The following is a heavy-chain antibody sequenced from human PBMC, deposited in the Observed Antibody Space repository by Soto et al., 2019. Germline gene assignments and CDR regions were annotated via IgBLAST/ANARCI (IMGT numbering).Heavy chain of an antibody. V-gene: IGHV1-69*01. CDR1: GGTFSSYA. J-gene: IGHJ3*02. Sequence: QVQLVQSGAEVQKPGSSVKVSCKASGGTFSSYAISWVRQAPGQGLGWMGGIIPIFGTANYAQKFQGRVTITADESTSTAYMELSSLRSEDTAVYYWARDTYWSGGSCHDDAFDIWGQGTMVTVSS. CDR3: ARDTYWSGGSCHDDAFDI. CDR2: IIPIFGTA. D-gene: IGHD2-15*01.